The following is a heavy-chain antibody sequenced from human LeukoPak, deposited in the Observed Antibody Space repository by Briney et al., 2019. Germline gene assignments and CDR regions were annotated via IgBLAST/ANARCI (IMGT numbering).Heavy chain of an antibody. CDR3: ASVGNTMVRGDPRWFDP. V-gene: IGHV4-34*01. D-gene: IGHD3-10*01. CDR2: INHSGIT. Sequence: SGTLCLTCAVYGGSFSGYYWSWVRQPPGKGLEWIGEINHSGITNYNPSLKSRVTISVDTSKNQFSLKLSSVTAVDTAVYYCASVGNTMVRGDPRWFDPWGQGTLVTVSS. CDR1: GGSFSGYY. J-gene: IGHJ5*02.